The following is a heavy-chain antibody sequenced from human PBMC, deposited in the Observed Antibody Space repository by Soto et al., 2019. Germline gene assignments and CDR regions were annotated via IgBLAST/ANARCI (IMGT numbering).Heavy chain of an antibody. CDR2: IYHSGTT. Sequence: SETLSLTCAVSGGSISSGGYSWSWIRQPPGKGLQWIGYIYHSGTTYYNPPLKSRVTISVDTSKNQFSLRLSSVTAADTAVYYCARHKDCSGGSCNAVGYYYGLDVWGQGTTVTVS. V-gene: IGHV4-30-2*03. J-gene: IGHJ6*02. D-gene: IGHD2-15*01. CDR1: GGSISSGGYS. CDR3: ARHKDCSGGSCNAVGYYYGLDV.